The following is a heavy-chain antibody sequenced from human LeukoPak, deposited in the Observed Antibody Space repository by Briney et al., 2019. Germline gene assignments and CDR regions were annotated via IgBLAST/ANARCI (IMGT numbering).Heavy chain of an antibody. D-gene: IGHD3-22*01. CDR3: AKYYYDSSGYYYYAFDI. CDR2: ISAGGGST. CDR1: GFIFASYA. Sequence: GGSLRLSCAASGFIFASYAMSWVRRAPGKGLEWVSGISAGGGSTYYADSVKGRFTISRDNSKNTLYLQMNSLRAEDTAVYYCAKYYYDSSGYYYYAFDIWGQGTMVTVSS. J-gene: IGHJ3*02. V-gene: IGHV3-23*01.